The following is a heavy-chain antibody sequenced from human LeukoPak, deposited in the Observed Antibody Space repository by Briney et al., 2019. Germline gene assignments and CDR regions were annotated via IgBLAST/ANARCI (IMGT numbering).Heavy chain of an antibody. V-gene: IGHV3-21*06. CDR3: LRGGSRDF. CDR1: GFAFSTYT. CDR2: INSGGTTT. D-gene: IGHD2-15*01. Sequence: GGSLRLSCEACGFAFSTYTMNWARQAPGKGLEWVASINSGGTTTHYAFSVKGRFTISRDNAQNVLYLQMNGLRADDAAVYYCLRGGSRDFWGQGTLVTVSS. J-gene: IGHJ4*02.